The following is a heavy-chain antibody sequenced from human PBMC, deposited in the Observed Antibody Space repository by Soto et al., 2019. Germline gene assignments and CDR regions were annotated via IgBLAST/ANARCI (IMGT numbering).Heavy chain of an antibody. CDR3: AAGDTAMANYYYGMDV. CDR1: GFTFTSSA. Sequence: QMQLVQSGPEVKKPGTSVKVSCKASGFTFTSSAVQWVRQARGQRLVWIGWIVVGSGNTNYAQKFQERVTITRDMSTSTAYMELSSLRSEDTAVYYCAAGDTAMANYYYGMDVWGQGTTVTVSS. J-gene: IGHJ6*02. D-gene: IGHD5-18*01. V-gene: IGHV1-58*01. CDR2: IVVGSGNT.